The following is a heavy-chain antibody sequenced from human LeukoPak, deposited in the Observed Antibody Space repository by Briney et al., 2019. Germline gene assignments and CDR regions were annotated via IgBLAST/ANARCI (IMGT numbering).Heavy chain of an antibody. V-gene: IGHV3-30*04. D-gene: IGHD5-24*01. J-gene: IGHJ4*02. CDR2: ISYDGSRK. Sequence: PAGSLRLSCAASGFTFSTYAWHWVRQAPGKGLEWVALISYDGSRKHFADSVTGRFTISRDNPKNTLYLQMNSLRGEDTAVYYCTRDSARRDGYNFDYGGQGTLVTVPS. CDR1: GFTFSTYA. CDR3: TRDSARRDGYNFDY.